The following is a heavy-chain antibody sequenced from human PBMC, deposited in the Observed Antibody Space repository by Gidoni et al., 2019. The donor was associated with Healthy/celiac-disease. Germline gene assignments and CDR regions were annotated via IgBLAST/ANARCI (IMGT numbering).Heavy chain of an antibody. V-gene: IGHV3-74*01. J-gene: IGHJ4*02. CDR1: GFTFSSYW. CDR2: INSDGSRT. Sequence: EVQLVESGGGLVQPGGSLRLSCAASGFTFSSYWMHWVRQAPGKGLVWVSRINSDGSRTSYADSVKGRFTISRDNAKNALYLLMNSLRAEDTAVYYCVRDRATVTTEFDFWGQGALVTVSS. CDR3: VRDRATVTTEFDF. D-gene: IGHD4-17*01.